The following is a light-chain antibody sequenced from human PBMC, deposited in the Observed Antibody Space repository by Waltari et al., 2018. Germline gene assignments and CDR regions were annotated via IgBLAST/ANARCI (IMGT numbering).Light chain of an antibody. CDR3: QQFHSTPIT. CDR2: WAS. CDR1: QSVLYTSNNKNN. Sequence: DIVMTQSPDSLAVSLGERATINCKSSQSVLYTSNNKNNLAWIQQTPGQPPKLLIYWASTRESGVPDRFSGSGSGTDFSLTISSLQAEDVAVYFCQQFHSTPITFGQGTRLEI. V-gene: IGKV4-1*01. J-gene: IGKJ5*01.